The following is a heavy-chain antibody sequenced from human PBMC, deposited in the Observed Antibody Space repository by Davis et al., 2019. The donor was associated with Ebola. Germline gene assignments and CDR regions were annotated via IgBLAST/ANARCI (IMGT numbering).Heavy chain of an antibody. CDR2: INPSSGST. V-gene: IGHV1-46*01. CDR1: GYTFTRFF. J-gene: IGHJ6*04. Sequence: ASVKVSCKASGYTFTRFFLHWVRQAPGHGLEWLAMINPSSGSTAYAQRFQGGVTVTRDTSTSTVYMELSSLRSEDTAVYYCAREEMFVVVPAASRQYYYGMDVWGKGTTVTVSS. CDR3: AREEMFVVVPAASRQYYYGMDV. D-gene: IGHD2-2*01.